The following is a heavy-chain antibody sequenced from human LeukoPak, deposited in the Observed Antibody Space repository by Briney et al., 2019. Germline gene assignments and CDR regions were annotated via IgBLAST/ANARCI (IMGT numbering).Heavy chain of an antibody. CDR3: ARLPYCGSSNCYSPYYFDY. Sequence: PSETLPLTCTVSGGSISSTSYYWGWIRQPPGKGLEWIGSTYYSGSTYYNPSLKSRVTISVDTSKNQFSLKLSSVTAADTAVYYCARLPYCGSSNCYSPYYFDYWGQGTLATVSS. J-gene: IGHJ4*02. D-gene: IGHD2-2*01. V-gene: IGHV4-39*07. CDR1: GGSISSTSYY. CDR2: TYYSGST.